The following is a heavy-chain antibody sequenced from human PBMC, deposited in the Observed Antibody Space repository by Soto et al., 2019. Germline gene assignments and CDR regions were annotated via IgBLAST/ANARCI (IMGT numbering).Heavy chain of an antibody. Sequence: GESLKISCKGSGYSFTSYWISWVRQMPGKGLEWMGRIDPSDSYTNYSPSFQGHVTISADKSISTAYLQWSSLKASDTAMYYCERLVGRYPRYYGMDVCGQGPTVTVSS. CDR3: ERLVGRYPRYYGMDV. CDR2: IDPSDSYT. V-gene: IGHV5-10-1*01. J-gene: IGHJ6*02. D-gene: IGHD1-20*01. CDR1: GYSFTSYW.